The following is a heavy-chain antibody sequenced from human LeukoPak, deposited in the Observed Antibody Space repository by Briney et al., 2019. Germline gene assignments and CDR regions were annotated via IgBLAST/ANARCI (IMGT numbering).Heavy chain of an antibody. Sequence: SETLSLTCTVPDGSISTFYWSWIRQPPGKGLEWIGYIYYSGSTNYNPSLKSRVTISVDASKNQFSLKLSSVTAADTAVYYCARIGSGYSYGLFDYWGQGTLVTVSS. V-gene: IGHV4-59*01. D-gene: IGHD5-18*01. J-gene: IGHJ4*02. CDR3: ARIGSGYSYGLFDY. CDR1: DGSISTFY. CDR2: IYYSGST.